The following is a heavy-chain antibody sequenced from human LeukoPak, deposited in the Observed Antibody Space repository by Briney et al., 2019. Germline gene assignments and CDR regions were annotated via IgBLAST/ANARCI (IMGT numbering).Heavy chain of an antibody. CDR3: EGWGSGNY. J-gene: IGHJ4*02. D-gene: IGHD7-27*01. Sequence: GGSLRFSGAGFGFTFSNFWMDWVRQAPGKGLEWVANINPDGSGKGYVGSVKGRFDISRDNAENLLFLHMNSLRVDDTAVYFCEGWGSGNYWGQGTLVTVSS. CDR2: INPDGSGK. CDR1: GFTFSNFW. V-gene: IGHV3-7*03.